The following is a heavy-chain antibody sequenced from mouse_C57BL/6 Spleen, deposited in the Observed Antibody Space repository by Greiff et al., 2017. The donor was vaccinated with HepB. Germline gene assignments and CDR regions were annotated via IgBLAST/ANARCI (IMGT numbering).Heavy chain of an antibody. Sequence: VQLKESGPGMVKPSQSLSLTCTVTGYSITSGYDWHWIRHFPGNKLEWMGYISYSGSTNYNPSLKSRISITHDTSKNHFFLKLNSVTTEDTATYYCASSYYSNYYFDYWGQGTTLTVSS. J-gene: IGHJ2*01. V-gene: IGHV3-1*01. CDR2: ISYSGST. CDR3: ASSYYSNYYFDY. CDR1: GYSITSGYD. D-gene: IGHD2-5*01.